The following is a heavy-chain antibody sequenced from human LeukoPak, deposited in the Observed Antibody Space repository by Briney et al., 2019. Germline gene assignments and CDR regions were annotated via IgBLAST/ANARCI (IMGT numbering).Heavy chain of an antibody. CDR1: GGSISNYY. V-gene: IGHV4-59*08. CDR3: ARHVNDFWSGSENWFDP. CDR2: IYYSGST. Sequence: SETLSLTCTVSGGSISNYYWSWIRQPPGKGLEWIGCIYYSGSTNYNPSLKSRVTISVDTSKNQFSLKLSSVTATDTAVYYCARHVNDFWSGSENWFDPGGQGTLVTVSA. J-gene: IGHJ5*02. D-gene: IGHD3-3*01.